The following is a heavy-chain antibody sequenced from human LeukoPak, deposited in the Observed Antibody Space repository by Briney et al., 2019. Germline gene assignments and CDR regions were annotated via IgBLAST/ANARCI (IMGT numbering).Heavy chain of an antibody. CDR1: GYTFTSYD. Sequence: ASVKVSCKASGYTFTSYDINWVRQATGQGLEWMGWMNPNSGNTGYAQKFQGRVTMTRNTSISTAYMELSSLRSEDTAVYYCARGPTYYDFWSGYWRRYMDVWGKGTTFTVSS. J-gene: IGHJ6*03. V-gene: IGHV1-8*01. CDR3: ARGPTYYDFWSGYWRRYMDV. CDR2: MNPNSGNT. D-gene: IGHD3-3*01.